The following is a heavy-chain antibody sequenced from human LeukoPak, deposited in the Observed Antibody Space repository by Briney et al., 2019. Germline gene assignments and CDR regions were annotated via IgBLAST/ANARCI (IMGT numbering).Heavy chain of an antibody. J-gene: IGHJ5*02. D-gene: IGHD3-22*01. Sequence: ASVKVSCKASGYTFTSYYMHWVRQAPGQGLEWMGIINPSDGSTSYPQKFQGRVTMTTDTSTSTVYMELSSLRSEDTAVYYCAREGNYYDSSGYYRPWFDPWGQGTLVTVSS. CDR3: AREGNYYDSSGYYRPWFDP. CDR1: GYTFTSYY. V-gene: IGHV1-46*01. CDR2: INPSDGST.